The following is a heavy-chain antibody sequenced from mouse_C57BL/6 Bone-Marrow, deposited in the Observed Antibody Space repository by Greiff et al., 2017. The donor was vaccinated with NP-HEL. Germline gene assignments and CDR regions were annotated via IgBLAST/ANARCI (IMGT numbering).Heavy chain of an antibody. CDR1: GYTFTDYE. CDR3: TSYYSNHRYFDV. Sequence: VQVVESGAELVRPGASVTLSCKASGYTFTDYEMHWVKQTPVHGLEWIGAIDPETGGTAYNQKFQGKAILTADKSSSTAYMELRSLTSEDSAVYYCTSYYSNHRYFDVWGTGTTVTVSS. J-gene: IGHJ1*03. D-gene: IGHD2-5*01. CDR2: IDPETGGT. V-gene: IGHV1-15*01.